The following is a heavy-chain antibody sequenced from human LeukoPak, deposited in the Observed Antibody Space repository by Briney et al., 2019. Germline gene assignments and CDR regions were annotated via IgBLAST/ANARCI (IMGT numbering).Heavy chain of an antibody. CDR3: ARRFVVATKSGWFDP. Sequence: SETLSLTCAVYGGSFRGYSWSWLRQPPGKGLEWIGEINHSGSTNYNPSLKSRVTISVDTSKNQFSLKLSSVTAADTAVYYCARRFVVATKSGWFDPWGQGTLVTVSS. CDR1: GGSFRGYS. CDR2: INHSGST. D-gene: IGHD5-12*01. V-gene: IGHV4-34*01. J-gene: IGHJ5*02.